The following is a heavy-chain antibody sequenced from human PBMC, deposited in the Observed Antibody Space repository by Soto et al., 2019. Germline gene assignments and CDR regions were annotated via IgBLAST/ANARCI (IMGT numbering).Heavy chain of an antibody. CDR2: IFSNDEK. Sequence: QVTLKESGPVLVKPTETLTLTCTVSGFSLNNGRMGVSWIRQPPGKALEWLAHIFSNDEKSYITSLKNRLTISKDTSKSQVVLTMTNMDPVDTATYFCARLTPYYPSYWYFDLWGRGTLVTVSS. CDR1: GFSLNNGRMG. D-gene: IGHD3-10*01. V-gene: IGHV2-26*01. CDR3: ARLTPYYPSYWYFDL. J-gene: IGHJ2*01.